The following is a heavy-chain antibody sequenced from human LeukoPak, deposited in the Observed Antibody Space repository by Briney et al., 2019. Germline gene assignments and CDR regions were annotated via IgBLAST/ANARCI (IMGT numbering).Heavy chain of an antibody. D-gene: IGHD5-12*01. CDR1: GYIFTSYW. Sequence: GGSLQIFCKGSGYIFTSYWIGWVRQLPGKDLVWLGIIYPGDSDTRYSASFQGQVTISADKSISTAYLQWSSLEASDTAMYYCARHGDIVATPLDWGEGTLVTVSS. V-gene: IGHV5-51*01. CDR2: IYPGDSDT. J-gene: IGHJ4*02. CDR3: ARHGDIVATPLD.